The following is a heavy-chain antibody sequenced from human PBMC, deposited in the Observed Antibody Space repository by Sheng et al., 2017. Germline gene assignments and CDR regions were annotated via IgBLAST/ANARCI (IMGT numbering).Heavy chain of an antibody. V-gene: IGHV1-69*04. CDR3: AREGGGYSYGSPYYMDV. D-gene: IGHD5-18*01. CDR1: GGTFSSYA. CDR2: IIPILGIA. Sequence: QVQLVQSGAEVKKPGSSVKVSCKASGGTFSSYAISWVRQAPGQGLEWMGGIIPILGIANYAQKFQGRVTITADKSTSTAYMELSSLRSEDTAVYYCAREGGGYSYGSPYYMDVWGKGTTVTVSS. J-gene: IGHJ6*03.